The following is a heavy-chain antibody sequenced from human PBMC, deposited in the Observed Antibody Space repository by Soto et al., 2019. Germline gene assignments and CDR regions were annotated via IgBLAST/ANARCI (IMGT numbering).Heavy chain of an antibody. J-gene: IGHJ4*02. CDR2: IKTDGSFT. V-gene: IGHV3-74*01. CDR3: VRDNNWSLDY. Sequence: PGGSLKLSCAASGFTFSKHWMHWVRQAPGKGLVWVSHIKTDGSFTRDADSVKGRFTISRDNARNTLYLQMNSLSADDTAVYYCVRDNNWSLDYWGQGTLVTVSS. D-gene: IGHD1-1*01. CDR1: GFTFSKHW.